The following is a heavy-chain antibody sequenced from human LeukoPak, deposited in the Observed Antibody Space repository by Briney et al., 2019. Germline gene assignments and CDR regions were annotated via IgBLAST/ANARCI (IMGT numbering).Heavy chain of an antibody. CDR1: GFTFSDYD. J-gene: IGHJ4*02. D-gene: IGHD3-10*01. V-gene: IGHV3-13*01. CDR3: ARVAKERVGGVFFFGY. CDR2: IGTAGDT. Sequence: GGSLRLSCAASGFTFSDYDMHWVRQATGKGLEWVSAIGTAGDTYYTGSVKGRFTISRENAKNSLYLQMNSLRAGDTAVYYCARVAKERVGGVFFFGYWGQGTLVTVSS.